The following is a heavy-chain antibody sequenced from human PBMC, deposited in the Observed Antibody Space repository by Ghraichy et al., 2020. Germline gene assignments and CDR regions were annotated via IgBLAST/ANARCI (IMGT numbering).Heavy chain of an antibody. V-gene: IGHV3-53*01. CDR3: ARGHCSSTSCLLGGY. D-gene: IGHD2-2*01. Sequence: GSLRLSCAASVFTVSSNYMSWVRQAPGKGLEWVSVIYSGGSTYYADSVKGRFTISRDNSKNTLYLQMNSLRAEDTAVYYCARGHCSSTSCLLGGYWGQGTLVTVSS. J-gene: IGHJ4*02. CDR1: VFTVSSNY. CDR2: IYSGGST.